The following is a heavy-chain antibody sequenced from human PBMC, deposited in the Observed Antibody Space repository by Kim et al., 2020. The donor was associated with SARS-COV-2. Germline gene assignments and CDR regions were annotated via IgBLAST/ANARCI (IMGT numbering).Heavy chain of an antibody. CDR3: ARDLVVWGGYSGYDWKHGQENYYYDGMDV. CDR2: ISSSSSYI. D-gene: IGHD5-12*01. CDR1: GFTFSSYS. Sequence: GGSLRLSCAASGFTFSSYSMNWVRQAPGKGLEWVSSISSSSSYIYYADSVKGRFTISRDNAKNSLYLQMNSLRAEDTAVYYCARDLVVWGGYSGYDWKHGQENYYYDGMDVWGQGTTVTVSS. V-gene: IGHV3-21*01. J-gene: IGHJ6*02.